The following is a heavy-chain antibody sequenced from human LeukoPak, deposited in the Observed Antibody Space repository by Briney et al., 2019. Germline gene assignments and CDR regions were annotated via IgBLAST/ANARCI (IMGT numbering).Heavy chain of an antibody. J-gene: IGHJ4*02. Sequence: SETLSLTSILSVGSIISYYWSWIPHPAREGRECISRIYTIGITNYHPPLKSRVTMSVDPYKNQFSLQLSSVTAADTAVYYCARSTLSTVTTRFDYWGQGTLVSVSS. D-gene: IGHD4-17*01. CDR3: ARSTLSTVTTRFDY. CDR2: IYTIGIT. V-gene: IGHV4-4*07. CDR1: VGSIISYY.